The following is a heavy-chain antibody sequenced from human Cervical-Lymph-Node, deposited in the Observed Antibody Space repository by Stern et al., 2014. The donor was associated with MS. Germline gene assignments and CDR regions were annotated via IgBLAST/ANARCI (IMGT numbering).Heavy chain of an antibody. CDR1: GFTFDDYA. D-gene: IGHD1-26*01. CDR2: ISWNSGSI. Sequence: EVQLVESGGGLVQPGRSLRLSCAASGFTFDDYAMHWVRQAPGKGLEWVSGISWNSGSIVYADCVKGRFTISRDNAKNSLYLQMNSLRVEDTALYYCAKDGGATSYHYGMDVWGQGTTVTVSS. V-gene: IGHV3-9*01. J-gene: IGHJ6*02. CDR3: AKDGGATSYHYGMDV.